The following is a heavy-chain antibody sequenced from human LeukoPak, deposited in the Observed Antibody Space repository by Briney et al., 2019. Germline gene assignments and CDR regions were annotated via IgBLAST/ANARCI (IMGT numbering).Heavy chain of an antibody. Sequence: QPGGSLRLSCAASGFTFSSYEMNWVRQAPGKGLEWVSYISSSGSTIYYADSVKGRFTISRDNAKNSLYLQMNSLRAEDTAVYYCARGRADYYDSSTLGYWGQGTLVTVSS. CDR3: ARGRADYYDSSTLGY. J-gene: IGHJ4*02. D-gene: IGHD3-22*01. V-gene: IGHV3-48*03. CDR2: ISSSGSTI. CDR1: GFTFSSYE.